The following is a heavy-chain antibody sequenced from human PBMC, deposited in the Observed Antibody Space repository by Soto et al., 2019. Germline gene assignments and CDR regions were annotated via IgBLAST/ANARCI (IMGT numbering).Heavy chain of an antibody. D-gene: IGHD3-10*01. V-gene: IGHV3-9*01. CDR1: GFTFDDYA. CDR2: ISWNGAAT. J-gene: IGHJ4*02. CDR3: ANLPLYGSGFDC. Sequence: EVQLVESGGGLVQSGGSLRLSCAASGFTFDDYAIHWVRQAPGKGLEWVSGISWNGAATGYVDSVKGRFSISRDNTKNTLYLQMNSLRSEDTAIYYCANLPLYGSGFDCWGQGTLVTVSS.